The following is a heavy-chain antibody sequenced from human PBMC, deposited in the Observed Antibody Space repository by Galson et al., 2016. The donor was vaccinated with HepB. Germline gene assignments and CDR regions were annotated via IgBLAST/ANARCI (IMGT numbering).Heavy chain of an antibody. CDR1: GFTFSRYS. D-gene: IGHD3-3*01. J-gene: IGHJ5*01. CDR2: ISSGSTYI. Sequence: SLRLSCAASGFTFSRYSMNWVRQAPGRGLEWVASISSGSTYIYYVDSVKGRFTVSRDNAKNSLYLQMNSLRAEDTAVYFCARGPSDSDFGSDFDSWGQGALVTVSS. V-gene: IGHV3-21*01. CDR3: ARGPSDSDFGSDFDS.